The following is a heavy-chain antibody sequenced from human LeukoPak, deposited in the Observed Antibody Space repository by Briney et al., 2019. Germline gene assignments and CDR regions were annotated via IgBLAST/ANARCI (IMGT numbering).Heavy chain of an antibody. V-gene: IGHV3-21*01. Sequence: PGGSLRLSCAASGFTFSSYSMNWVRQAPGKGLEWVSSICSSSSYIYYADSVKGRFTISRDNAKNSLYLQMNSLRAEDTAVYYCARDLEGSGSYSYWGQGTLVTVSS. D-gene: IGHD3-10*01. J-gene: IGHJ4*02. CDR1: GFTFSSYS. CDR3: ARDLEGSGSYSY. CDR2: ICSSSSYI.